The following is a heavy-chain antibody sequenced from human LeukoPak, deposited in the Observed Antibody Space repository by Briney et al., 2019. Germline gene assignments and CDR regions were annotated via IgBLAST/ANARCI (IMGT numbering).Heavy chain of an antibody. J-gene: IGHJ4*02. CDR1: GYTFTRFY. D-gene: IGHD2-2*01. Sequence: ASVKVSCKATGYTFTRFYMHWVRQAPGQGLEWMGIINPSDGSTNSAQNFQGRVTMTRDTSTSTVYMELSSLGSEDTAIYYCARDGGYCSSSSCYVFYWGQGTLVTVSS. CDR3: ARDGGYCSSSSCYVFY. V-gene: IGHV1-46*01. CDR2: INPSDGST.